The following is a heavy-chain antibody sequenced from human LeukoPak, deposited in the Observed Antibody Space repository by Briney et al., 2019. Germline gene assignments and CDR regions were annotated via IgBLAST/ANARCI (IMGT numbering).Heavy chain of an antibody. D-gene: IGHD6-6*01. V-gene: IGHV3-30-3*01. CDR3: ARWAAARLIDY. CDR2: ISYDGSNK. J-gene: IGHJ4*02. CDR1: GFTFSSYA. Sequence: GGSLRLSCAASGFTFSSYAMHWVRQAPGKGLEWVAVISYDGSNKYYADSVKGRFTISRDNSKNTLYLQMNSLRAEDTAVYYCARWAAARLIDYWGQGTLVTVSS.